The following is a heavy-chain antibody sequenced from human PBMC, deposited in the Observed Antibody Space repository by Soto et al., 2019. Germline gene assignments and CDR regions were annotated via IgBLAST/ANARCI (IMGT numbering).Heavy chain of an antibody. V-gene: IGHV3-33*01. J-gene: IGHJ6*02. Sequence: PGGSLRLSCAASGFTFKNYGMHWVRQAPGKGLEWVAVIWYDGNNKYYADSVKGRFTITRENSKNTLYLQMNSLRAEDTAVYYCARAGITIFGVVIQIHYYYGMDVWGQGTTVTVSS. D-gene: IGHD3-3*01. CDR3: ARAGITIFGVVIQIHYYYGMDV. CDR1: GFTFKNYG. CDR2: IWYDGNNK.